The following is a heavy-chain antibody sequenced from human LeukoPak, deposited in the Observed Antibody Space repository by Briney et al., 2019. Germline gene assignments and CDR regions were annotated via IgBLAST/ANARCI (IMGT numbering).Heavy chain of an antibody. CDR1: GGSISSYY. J-gene: IGHJ3*02. CDR3: ARDAVNCGGDCYPDAFDI. CDR2: IYTSGST. Sequence: SETLSLTCTVSGGSISSYYWSWIRQPAGKGLEWIGRIYTSGSTNYNPSLKSRVTMSVDTSKNQFSLKLSSVTAADTAVYYCARDAVNCGGDCYPDAFDIWGQGTMVTVSS. V-gene: IGHV4-4*07. D-gene: IGHD2-21*02.